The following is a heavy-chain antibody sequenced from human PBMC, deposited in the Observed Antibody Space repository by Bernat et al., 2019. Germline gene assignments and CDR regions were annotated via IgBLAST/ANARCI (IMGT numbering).Heavy chain of an antibody. J-gene: IGHJ4*02. CDR3: ARSPTVTDFDY. CDR1: GFTFSSYS. Sequence: EVQLVESGGGLVKPGGSLRLSCAASGFTFSSYSMNWVRQAPGKGLEWVSSISSSSYIYYADSVKGRFTISRDNAKNSLYLQMNSLRAEDTAVYYCARSPTVTDFDYWGQGTLVTVSS. CDR2: ISSSSYI. V-gene: IGHV3-21*01. D-gene: IGHD4-17*01.